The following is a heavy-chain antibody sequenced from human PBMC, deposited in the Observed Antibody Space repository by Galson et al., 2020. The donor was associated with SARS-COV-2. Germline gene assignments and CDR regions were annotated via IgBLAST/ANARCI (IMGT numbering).Heavy chain of an antibody. Sequence: GGSLRLSCAASGFTFDDYAMHWVRQAPGKGLEWVSGISWNSGSIGYADSVKGRFTISRDNAKNSLYLQMNSLRAEDTALYYCAKDMGEYVTMVHGYYYYYYGMDVWGQGTSVTVSS. D-gene: IGHD3-10*01. CDR3: AKDMGEYVTMVHGYYYYYYGMDV. J-gene: IGHJ6*02. V-gene: IGHV3-9*01. CDR2: ISWNSGSI. CDR1: GFTFDDYA.